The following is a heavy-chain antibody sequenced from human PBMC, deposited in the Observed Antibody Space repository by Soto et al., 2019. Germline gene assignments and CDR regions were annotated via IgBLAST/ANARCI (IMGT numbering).Heavy chain of an antibody. V-gene: IGHV3-21*01. J-gene: IGHJ4*02. Sequence: GSLRLSCAASGFTFSSYAMSWVRQAPGKGLELVASISSGSSDTWYADSVKGRFIISRDNAQNSLFLQMNTLRPEDTAMYYCARVAYWGPGTQVTV. CDR3: ARVAY. CDR2: ISSGSSDT. CDR1: GFTFSSYA.